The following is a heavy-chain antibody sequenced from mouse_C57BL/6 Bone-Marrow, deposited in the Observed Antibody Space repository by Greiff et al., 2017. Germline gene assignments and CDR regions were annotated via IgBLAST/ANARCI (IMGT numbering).Heavy chain of an antibody. CDR2: IYPGSGDT. Sequence: QVQLQQPGAELVKPGASVKMSCKASGYTFTSYWITWVKQRPGQGLEWIGDIYPGSGDTNYNEKFKSKATLTVDTSSSTAYMQLSSLTSADSAVYYCARWGYGSSPLYAMDYWGQGTSVTVSS. V-gene: IGHV1-55*01. D-gene: IGHD1-1*01. J-gene: IGHJ4*01. CDR1: GYTFTSYW. CDR3: ARWGYGSSPLYAMDY.